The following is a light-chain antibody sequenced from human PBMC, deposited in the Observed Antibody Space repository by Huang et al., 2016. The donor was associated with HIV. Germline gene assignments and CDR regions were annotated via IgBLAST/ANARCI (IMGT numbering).Light chain of an antibody. CDR3: QQYNNWPRT. J-gene: IGKJ1*01. Sequence: IVMTQSPATLSVSPGERATLSCRASQSVSSNLAWYQQKPGQAPRLLRYAASSRATGIPARFCGSGSWTEFTLTISSLQSEDFAVYYCQQYNNWPRTFGQGTKVEIK. CDR2: AAS. V-gene: IGKV3-15*01. CDR1: QSVSSN.